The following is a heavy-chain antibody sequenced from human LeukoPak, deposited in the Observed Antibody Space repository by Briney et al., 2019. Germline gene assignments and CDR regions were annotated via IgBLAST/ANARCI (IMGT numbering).Heavy chain of an antibody. Sequence: GGSLRLSCAASGFTFSSYAMHWVRQAPGKGLEWVANIKQDGGEKYYLDSVKGRFTVSRDNAKNSLYLQMSSLRAEDTAVYYCARVGARQILEYWGQGTLVTVSS. J-gene: IGHJ4*02. D-gene: IGHD4-17*01. V-gene: IGHV3-7*01. CDR2: IKQDGGEK. CDR1: GFTFSSYA. CDR3: ARVGARQILEY.